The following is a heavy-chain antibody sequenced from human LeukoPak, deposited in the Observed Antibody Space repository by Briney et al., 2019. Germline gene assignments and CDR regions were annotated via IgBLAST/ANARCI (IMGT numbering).Heavy chain of an antibody. J-gene: IGHJ4*02. Sequence: GGSLRLSCTVSGFTVSSNSMSWVRQAPGKGLEWVSFIYSGGNTLYSDSVKGRFTISRDNSKNTLYLQMNSLRAEDTAVYYCARDHGSGWSIFDYWGQGTLVTVSS. V-gene: IGHV3-53*01. CDR3: ARDHGSGWSIFDY. CDR1: GFTVSSNS. CDR2: IYSGGNT. D-gene: IGHD6-19*01.